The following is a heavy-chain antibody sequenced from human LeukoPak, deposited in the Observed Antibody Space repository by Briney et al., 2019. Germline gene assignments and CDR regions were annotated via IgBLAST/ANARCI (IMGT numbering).Heavy chain of an antibody. CDR1: GGSISSGDYY. Sequence: SETLSLTCTGSGGSISSGDYYWSWIRQPPGKGLEWIGYIYYSGSTYYNPSLKSRVTISVDTSKNQFSLKLSSVTAADTAVYYCAQGDGYNHDAFDIWGQGTMVTVSS. CDR2: IYYSGST. V-gene: IGHV4-30-4*01. J-gene: IGHJ3*02. CDR3: AQGDGYNHDAFDI. D-gene: IGHD5-24*01.